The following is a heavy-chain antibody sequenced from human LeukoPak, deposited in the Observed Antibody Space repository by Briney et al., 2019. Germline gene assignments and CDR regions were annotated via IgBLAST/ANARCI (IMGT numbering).Heavy chain of an antibody. V-gene: IGHV3-23*01. D-gene: IGHD3-16*01. Sequence: SGGSLRLSCAASGFTFSSYAMSWVRQAPGKGLEWVSAISGSGGTTYYADSVKGRFTISRDNSKNTLYLQMNSLRAEDTALYYCAKKGPDGVVTPTSPVTFDIWGQGTMVTVSS. CDR2: ISGSGGTT. CDR1: GFTFSSYA. CDR3: AKKGPDGVVTPTSPVTFDI. J-gene: IGHJ3*02.